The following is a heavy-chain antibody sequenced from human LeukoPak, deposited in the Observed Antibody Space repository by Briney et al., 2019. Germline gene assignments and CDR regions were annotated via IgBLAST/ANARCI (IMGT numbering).Heavy chain of an antibody. D-gene: IGHD1-26*01. J-gene: IGHJ4*02. CDR2: ISYDGSNK. V-gene: IGHV3-30-3*01. CDR1: GFTLSSYA. CDR3: ARDQEWELPLY. Sequence: GGSLRLSCAASGFTLSSYAMHWVRQAPGKGLEWVAVISYDGSNKYYADSVKGRFTISRDNSKNTLYLQMNSLRAEDTAVYYCARDQEWELPLYWGQGTLVTVSS.